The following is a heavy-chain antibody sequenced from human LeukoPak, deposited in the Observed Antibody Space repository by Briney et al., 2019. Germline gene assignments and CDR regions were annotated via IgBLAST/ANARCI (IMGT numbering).Heavy chain of an antibody. Sequence: SETLSLTCAVYGGSSSGYYWSWIRQPPGKGLEWIGEINHSGSTNYNPSLKSRVTISVDTSKNQFSLKLSSVTAADTAVYYCARGPLGYCSSTSCPNWFDPWGQGTLVTVSS. CDR3: ARGPLGYCSSTSCPNWFDP. CDR1: GGSSSGYY. D-gene: IGHD2-2*01. J-gene: IGHJ5*02. V-gene: IGHV4-34*01. CDR2: INHSGST.